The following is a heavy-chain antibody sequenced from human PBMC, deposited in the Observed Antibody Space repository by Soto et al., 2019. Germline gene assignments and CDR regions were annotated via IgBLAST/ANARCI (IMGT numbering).Heavy chain of an antibody. CDR1: GGTFSSYA. Sequence: ASVKVSCKASGGTFSSYAISWVRQAPGQGLEWMGGVIPIFGTANYAQKFQGRVTITADESTSTAYMELSSLRSEDTAVYYCARGYGDQGGYYYGMDVWGQGTTVTVSS. V-gene: IGHV1-69*13. J-gene: IGHJ6*02. CDR3: ARGYGDQGGYYYGMDV. D-gene: IGHD1-20*01. CDR2: VIPIFGTA.